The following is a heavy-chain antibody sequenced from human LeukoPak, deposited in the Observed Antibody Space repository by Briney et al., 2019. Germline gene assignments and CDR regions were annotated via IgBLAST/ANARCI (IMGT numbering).Heavy chain of an antibody. CDR3: ARGYFDWLSTYYFDY. CDR2: IYPGDSDT. J-gene: IGHJ4*02. D-gene: IGHD3-9*01. V-gene: IGHV5-51*01. CDR1: GYSFTSYW. Sequence: GESLKISCKGSGYSFTSYWIGWVRQMPGKGLEWMGIIYPGDSDTRYSPSFQGQGTISADKSISTAYLQWSSLKASDTATYYCARGYFDWLSTYYFDYWGQGTLVTVSS.